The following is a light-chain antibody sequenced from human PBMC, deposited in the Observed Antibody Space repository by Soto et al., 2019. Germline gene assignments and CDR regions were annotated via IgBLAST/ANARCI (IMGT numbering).Light chain of an antibody. V-gene: IGLV2-14*01. CDR3: NSYTSSSTWV. CDR2: EVS. Sequence: QSALTQPASVSASPGQSITISCAGTSSDVGGYNYVSWYQQYPGKAPKLMIYEVSNRPSGVSNRFSVSKSGNTASLTISGLQAEDEADYYCNSYTSSSTWVFGGGTKLTVL. CDR1: SSDVGGYNY. J-gene: IGLJ3*02.